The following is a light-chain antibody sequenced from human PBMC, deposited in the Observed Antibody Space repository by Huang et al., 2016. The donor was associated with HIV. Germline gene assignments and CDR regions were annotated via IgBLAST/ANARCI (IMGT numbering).Light chain of an antibody. CDR1: QSVGVY. CDR2: EAS. J-gene: IGKJ4*01. V-gene: IGKV3-11*01. Sequence: EIVLTQSPATLSLSPGDRATLSCRASQSVGVYLACYQQNPGQAPRLLIFEASNRAPGIPDRFSGSGSGTDFTLTIDSLQPDDFAIYYCQQRTKWPPVLTFGGGTRVEIK. CDR3: QQRTKWPPVLT.